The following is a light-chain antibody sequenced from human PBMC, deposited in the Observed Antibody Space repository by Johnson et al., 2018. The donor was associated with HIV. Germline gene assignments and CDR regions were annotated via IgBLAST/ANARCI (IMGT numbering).Light chain of an antibody. J-gene: IGLJ1*01. CDR2: DNN. CDR3: GNWVSSRSAGRV. CDR1: SSNIGNNY. V-gene: IGLV1-51*01. Sequence: QSVLTQPPSVSAAPGQKVTISCSGSSSNIGNNYVSWYQQPPGTAPKLLIYDNNKRPSGIHDRFFGSKSGQSTTLGTTGLQTADEAAYYCGNWVSSRSAGRVFGTGTKVTVL.